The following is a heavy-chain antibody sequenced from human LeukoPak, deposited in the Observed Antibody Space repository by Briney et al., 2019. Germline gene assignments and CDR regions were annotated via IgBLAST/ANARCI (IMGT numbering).Heavy chain of an antibody. CDR3: ARVNPKIRDAFDI. V-gene: IGHV3-48*03. Sequence: GGSLRLSCAASGFTFSSYEMNWVRQAPRKWLEWVSYISSSGSTIYYADSVKGRFTISRDNAKNSLYLQMNSLRAEDTAVYYCARVNPKIRDAFDIWGQGTMVTVSS. CDR2: ISSSGSTI. J-gene: IGHJ3*02. D-gene: IGHD3-16*01. CDR1: GFTFSSYE.